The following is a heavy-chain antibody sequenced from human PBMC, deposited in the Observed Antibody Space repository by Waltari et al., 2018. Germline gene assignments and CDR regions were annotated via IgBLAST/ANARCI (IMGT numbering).Heavy chain of an antibody. D-gene: IGHD2-2*01. J-gene: IGHJ1*01. CDR3: AKDQGYAGKDGDLRH. V-gene: IGHV3-23*04. CDR1: GFRFSNYA. CDR2: ISCARENS. Sequence: EVQLVESGGGLVQPGGSLKLSCGVSGFRFSNYAMSWVRQAPGKGLEWVLGISCARENSYYADYVKGRFTISRDNSKNILFLQMNSLRAEDTAVYYCAKDQGYAGKDGDLRHWGQGSLVSVSS.